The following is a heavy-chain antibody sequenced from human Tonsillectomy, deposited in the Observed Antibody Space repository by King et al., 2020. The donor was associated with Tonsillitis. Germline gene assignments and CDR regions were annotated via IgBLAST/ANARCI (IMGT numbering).Heavy chain of an antibody. CDR3: ARDYDSIGYYWSWRFDY. J-gene: IGHJ4*02. V-gene: IGHV1-46*03. CDR2: INPSGGST. D-gene: IGHD3-22*01. Sequence: QLVQSGAEVKKPGASVKVSCKASGYTFTSYYMHWVRQAPGQGLEWMGIINPSGGSTSYAQKFQGRVTMTRDTSTSTVYMELSSLRSEDTAMYYCARDYDSIGYYWSWRFDYWGQGTLVTVSS. CDR1: GYTFTSYY.